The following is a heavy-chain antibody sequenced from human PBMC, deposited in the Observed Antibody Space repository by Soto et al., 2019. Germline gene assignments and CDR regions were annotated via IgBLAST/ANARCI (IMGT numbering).Heavy chain of an antibody. D-gene: IGHD4-4*01. J-gene: IGHJ6*02. CDR3: ARRQQYRIYYYYGMDV. Sequence: SETLSLTCAVYGGSFSGYYWSWIRQPPGKGLEWIGEINHSGSTNYNPSLKSRVTISVDTSKNQFSLKLCSVTAADTAVYYCARRQQYRIYYYYGMDVWGQGTTVTVSS. CDR2: INHSGST. CDR1: GGSFSGYY. V-gene: IGHV4-34*01.